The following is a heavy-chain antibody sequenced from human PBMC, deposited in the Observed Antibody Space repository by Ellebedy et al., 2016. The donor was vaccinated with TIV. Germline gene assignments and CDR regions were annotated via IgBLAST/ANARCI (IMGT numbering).Heavy chain of an antibody. CDR1: GGTFSSYA. D-gene: IGHD6-19*01. J-gene: IGHJ4*02. Sequence: AASVKVSCKASGGTFSSYAISWVRQAPGQGLEWMGGIIPIFGTANYAQKFQGRVTITADESTSTAYMELSSLRSEDTAVYYCAVDYSSGWYYFDYWGQGTLVTVSS. CDR3: AVDYSSGWYYFDY. CDR2: IIPIFGTA. V-gene: IGHV1-69*13.